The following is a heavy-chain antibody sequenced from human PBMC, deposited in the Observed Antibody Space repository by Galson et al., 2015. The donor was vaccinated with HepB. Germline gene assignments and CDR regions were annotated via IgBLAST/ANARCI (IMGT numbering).Heavy chain of an antibody. CDR2: LFYSETT. J-gene: IGHJ4*02. CDR3: ARGSVLRDYSTSWPPSADY. D-gene: IGHD4-11*01. V-gene: IGHV4-59*01. Sequence: TLSLTCTVSGGFISGYYWNWIRQPPGKGLEWIGYLFYSETTNYEYNPSLKSRVTISGDTAKNQLSLQPSSLTAADTAVYYCARGSVLRDYSTSWPPSADYWGQGTLVTVSS. CDR1: GGFISGYY.